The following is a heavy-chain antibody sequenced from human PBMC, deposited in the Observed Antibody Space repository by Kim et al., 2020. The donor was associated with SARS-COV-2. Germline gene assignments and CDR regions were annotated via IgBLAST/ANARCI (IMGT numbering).Heavy chain of an antibody. V-gene: IGHV1-2*06. J-gene: IGHJ4*02. Sequence: ASVKVSCKASGYTFTVYLSSWVRQAPGQGLEWMGRINPNSGGTSYAQKFQGRVTMTRDTSISTAYMELSRLRSDDTAVYYCARVGEYGSGSYLVYWGQGTLVTVSS. CDR1: GYTFTVYL. D-gene: IGHD3-10*01. CDR3: ARVGEYGSGSYLVY. CDR2: INPNSGGT.